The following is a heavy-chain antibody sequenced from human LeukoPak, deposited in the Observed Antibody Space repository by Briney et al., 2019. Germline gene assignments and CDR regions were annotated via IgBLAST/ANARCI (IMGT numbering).Heavy chain of an antibody. Sequence: SETLSLTCTVSGGSISSSSYYWGWIRQPPGKGLEWIGSIYYSGSTYYNPSLKSRVTISVDTSKNQFSLKLSSVTAADTAVYYCARSPGTYYYDSSGYYIDYYYYMDVWGKGTTVTISS. CDR2: IYYSGST. CDR3: ARSPGTYYYDSSGYYIDYYYYMDV. J-gene: IGHJ6*03. D-gene: IGHD3-22*01. V-gene: IGHV4-39*07. CDR1: GGSISSSSYY.